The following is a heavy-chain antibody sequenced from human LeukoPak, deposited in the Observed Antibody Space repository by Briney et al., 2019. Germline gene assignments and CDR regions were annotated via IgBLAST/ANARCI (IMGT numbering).Heavy chain of an antibody. V-gene: IGHV1-2*02. D-gene: IGHD3-22*01. CDR2: INPNSGGT. J-gene: IGHJ3*02. CDR1: GYTFTGYY. Sequence: ASVKVSCKASGYTFTGYYMHWVRQAPGQALEWMGWINPNSGGTNYAQKFQGRVTMTRDTSISTAYMELSGLRSDDTAVYYCARAGDSIISDAFDIWGQGTMVTVSS. CDR3: ARAGDSIISDAFDI.